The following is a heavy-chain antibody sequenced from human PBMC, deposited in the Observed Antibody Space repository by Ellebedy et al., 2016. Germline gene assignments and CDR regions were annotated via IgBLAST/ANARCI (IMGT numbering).Heavy chain of an antibody. CDR2: IYTSGST. CDR1: GGSLSNYY. J-gene: IGHJ3*01. V-gene: IGHV4-4*07. Sequence: SETLSLTCTVSGGSLSNYYWSWIRQDAGKALEWIGRIYTSGSTNYNPSLRSRVTMSIDTSKNQFSVRLSSVTAADTAVYYCAKWNGGWYAFDVWGQGTMVTVSS. D-gene: IGHD6-19*01. CDR3: AKWNGGWYAFDV.